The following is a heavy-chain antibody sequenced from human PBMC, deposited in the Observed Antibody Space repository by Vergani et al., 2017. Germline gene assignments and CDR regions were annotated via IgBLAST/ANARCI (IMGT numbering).Heavy chain of an antibody. J-gene: IGHJ6*03. CDR1: GGSISSYY. V-gene: IGHV4-34*01. D-gene: IGHD6-13*01. CDR3: ARVAAGGQYYYYYYMDV. Sequence: QVQLQESGPGLVKPSETLSLTCTVSGGSISSYYWSWIRQPPGKGLEWIGEINHSGSTNYNPSLKSRVTISVDTSKNQFSLKLSSVTAADTAVYYCARVAAGGQYYYYYYMDVWGKGTTVTVSS. CDR2: INHSGST.